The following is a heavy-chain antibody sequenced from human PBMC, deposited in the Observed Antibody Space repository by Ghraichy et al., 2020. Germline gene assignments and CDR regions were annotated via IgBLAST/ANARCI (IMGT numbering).Heavy chain of an antibody. Sequence: SETLSLTCTVSGDSIKNYDWSWIRQSPGKGLEWIANIYDSGSTNYKTNYNPSLKSRVIMSLDTSKNQISLRLTSLTAADTAIYYCARELRRAEFDNWSQGTLVTVSS. V-gene: IGHV4-59*01. CDR2: IYDSGST. J-gene: IGHJ4*02. CDR1: GDSIKNYD. CDR3: ARELRRAEFDN.